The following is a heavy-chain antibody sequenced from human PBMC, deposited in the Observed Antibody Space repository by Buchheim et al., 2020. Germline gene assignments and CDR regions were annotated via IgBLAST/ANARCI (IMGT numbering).Heavy chain of an antibody. J-gene: IGHJ4*02. Sequence: QVQLVQSGAEVKKPGASVKVSCKASGYTFTGYYMHWVRQAPGQGLEWMGWINPNSGDTNYAQKFQGRVTMTREPSISTAYMELSRLRSDDTAVYYCARDYDSSGYEYYFDYWGQGTL. CDR3: ARDYDSSGYEYYFDY. D-gene: IGHD3-22*01. CDR1: GYTFTGYY. V-gene: IGHV1-2*02. CDR2: INPNSGDT.